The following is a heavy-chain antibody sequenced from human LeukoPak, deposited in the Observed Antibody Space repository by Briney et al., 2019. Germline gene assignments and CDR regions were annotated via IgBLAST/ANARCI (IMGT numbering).Heavy chain of an antibody. CDR1: GFSVSSNY. Sequence: GGSLRLSCAASGFSVSSNYVSWVRQAPGKGLEWVPVIYSGGTTYYADSIKGRFTISRDNSKNTLYLQMNSLRAEDTAVYYCARGGRIQLERRGYFDYWGQGTLVTVSS. D-gene: IGHD1-1*01. J-gene: IGHJ4*02. V-gene: IGHV3-53*01. CDR3: ARGGRIQLERRGYFDY. CDR2: IYSGGTT.